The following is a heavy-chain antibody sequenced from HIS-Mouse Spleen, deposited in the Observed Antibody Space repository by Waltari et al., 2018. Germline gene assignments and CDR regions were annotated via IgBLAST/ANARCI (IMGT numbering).Heavy chain of an antibody. J-gene: IGHJ4*02. D-gene: IGHD5-12*01. Sequence: QVQLVESGGGGVQPGRSLRLSCSASGFTFRSYAMHWVRQAPGKGLEWVAVISYDGSNKYYADSVKGRFTISRDNSKNTLYLQMNSLRAEDTAVYYCARAGTLHIVATTFDYWGQGTLVTVSS. CDR3: ARAGTLHIVATTFDY. CDR1: GFTFRSYA. V-gene: IGHV3-30*04. CDR2: ISYDGSNK.